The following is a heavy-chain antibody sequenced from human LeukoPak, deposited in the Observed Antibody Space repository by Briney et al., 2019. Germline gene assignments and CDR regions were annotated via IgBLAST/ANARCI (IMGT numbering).Heavy chain of an antibody. CDR2: IYYSGST. CDR3: AGHEDYGSGSVWFDP. D-gene: IGHD3-10*01. CDR1: GGSISSSSYY. J-gene: IGHJ5*02. V-gene: IGHV4-39*01. Sequence: SETLSLTCTVSGGSISSSSYYWGWIRQPPGKGLEWIGSIYYSGSTYYNPSLKSRVTISVDTSKNQFSLKLSSVTAADTAVYYCAGHEDYGSGSVWFDPWGQGTLVTVSS.